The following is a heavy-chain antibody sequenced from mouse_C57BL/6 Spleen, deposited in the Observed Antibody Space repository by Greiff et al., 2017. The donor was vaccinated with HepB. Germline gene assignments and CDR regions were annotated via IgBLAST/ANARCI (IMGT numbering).Heavy chain of an antibody. J-gene: IGHJ3*01. CDR3: ARWEYYGSRAWFAY. CDR1: GYTFTDYN. D-gene: IGHD1-1*01. V-gene: IGHV1-22*01. CDR2: INPNNGGT. Sequence: VQLKQSGPELVKPGASVKMSCKASGYTFTDYNMHWVKQSHGKSLEWIGYINPNNGGTSYNQKFKGKATLTVNKSSSTAYMELRSLTSEDSAVYYCARWEYYGSRAWFAYWGQGTLVTVSA.